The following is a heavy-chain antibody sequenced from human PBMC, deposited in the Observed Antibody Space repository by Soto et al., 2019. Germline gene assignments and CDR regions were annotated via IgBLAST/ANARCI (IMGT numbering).Heavy chain of an antibody. J-gene: IGHJ4*02. Sequence: EVQLVESGGGLVQPGGSLRLSCADSGFTFSSYWMSWVRQAPGKGLEWVANIKQYGSEKYYVDSVKGRFTISRDNAKNSLYLTMNSLGAEDTAVYYCARLRNWHLPCCDYWGQGSLVTVSS. CDR3: ARLRNWHLPCCDY. CDR2: IKQYGSEK. V-gene: IGHV3-7*05. CDR1: GFTFSSYW. D-gene: IGHD1-1*01.